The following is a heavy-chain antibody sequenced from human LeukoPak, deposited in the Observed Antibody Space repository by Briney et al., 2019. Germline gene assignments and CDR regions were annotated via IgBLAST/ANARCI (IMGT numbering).Heavy chain of an antibody. CDR3: ARWYSSSGYFDY. CDR2: MYHSGDT. J-gene: IGHJ4*02. Sequence: PSETLSLTCAVSGYSISRSYYWGWIRQPPGKGLEWIGSMYHSGDTYYNPSLKGRVTISVDTSKNQFSLKLTSVTAADTAVYYCARWYSSSGYFDYWGQGTLVNVSS. V-gene: IGHV4-38-2*01. CDR1: GYSISRSYY. D-gene: IGHD6-13*01.